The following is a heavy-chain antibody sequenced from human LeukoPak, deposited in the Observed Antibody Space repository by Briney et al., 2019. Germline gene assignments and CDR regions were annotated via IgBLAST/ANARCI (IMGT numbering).Heavy chain of an antibody. V-gene: IGHV4-30-2*01. D-gene: IGHD2-15*01. CDR1: GDSPSSSRYS. J-gene: IGHJ5*02. Sequence: PSPTLLPTCRGLGDSPSSSRYSWSLLRQPPGKGLGRIGYIYHGGSTHYNPSLESRVTLSVDRSKKQFSLKLTSATAADTAVYYCARVVVDITRYFDPWGQGTLVTASS. CDR2: IYHGGST. CDR3: ARVVVDITRYFDP.